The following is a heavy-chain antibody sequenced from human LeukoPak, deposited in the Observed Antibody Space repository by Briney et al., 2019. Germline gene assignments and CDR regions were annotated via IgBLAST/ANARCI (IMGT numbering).Heavy chain of an antibody. CDR1: GLTFSSLA. D-gene: IGHD3-9*01. V-gene: IGHV3-30*03. Sequence: GRSLRLSCVASGLTFSSLAMHWVRQAPGKGLGGVSVISYDGNNKYYADSVKGRFTISRDNSKNTLYLQMNSLRAEDTAVYYCARDDHYGTLTGFYAYWGQGTLVTVSS. CDR2: ISYDGNNK. CDR3: ARDDHYGTLTGFYAY. J-gene: IGHJ4*02.